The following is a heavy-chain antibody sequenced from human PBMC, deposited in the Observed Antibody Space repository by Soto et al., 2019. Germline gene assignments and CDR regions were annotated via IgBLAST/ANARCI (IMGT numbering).Heavy chain of an antibody. D-gene: IGHD3-3*01. V-gene: IGHV4-39*01. CDR2: IYYRGST. Sequence: SETLSLTCTVSGGSISSSSYYWGWIRKPPGKGLEWMGSIYYRGSTYYNRSLKSRVTISIDTSKNQFSLKLSSVTAADTALYYCARTQITIFGVVERGGDYYYYYMDVWGKGTTVTVSS. CDR1: GGSISSSSYY. J-gene: IGHJ6*03. CDR3: ARTQITIFGVVERGGDYYYYYMDV.